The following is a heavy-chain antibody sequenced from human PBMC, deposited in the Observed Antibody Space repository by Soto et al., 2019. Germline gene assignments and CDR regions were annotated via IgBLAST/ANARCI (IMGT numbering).Heavy chain of an antibody. CDR1: GGSISSGDYY. CDR2: IYYSGST. Sequence: PSETLSLTCTVSGGSISSGDYYWSWIRQPPGKGLEWIGYIYYSGSTYYNPSLKSRVTISVDTSKNQFSLKLSPVTAADTAVYYCAREGNPDIVVVPAAMPQTYYHGMDVWGQGTTVTVSS. J-gene: IGHJ6*02. V-gene: IGHV4-30-4*01. CDR3: AREGNPDIVVVPAAMPQTYYHGMDV. D-gene: IGHD2-2*01.